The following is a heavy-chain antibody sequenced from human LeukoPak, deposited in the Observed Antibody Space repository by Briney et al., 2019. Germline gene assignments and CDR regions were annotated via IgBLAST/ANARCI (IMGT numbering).Heavy chain of an antibody. V-gene: IGHV3-23*01. CDR3: AKGDGSYYSAFDI. J-gene: IGHJ3*02. D-gene: IGHD1-26*01. CDR1: KIIFTYA. CDR2: ISGSGSST. Sequence: GGSLRLSCAASKIIFTYAMSWVRQAPGKGLEWVSAISGSGSSTYYADSVKGRFTISRDNSKSTLYLQMNSLTVEDTAVYYCAKGDGSYYSAFDIWGQGTVVTVSS.